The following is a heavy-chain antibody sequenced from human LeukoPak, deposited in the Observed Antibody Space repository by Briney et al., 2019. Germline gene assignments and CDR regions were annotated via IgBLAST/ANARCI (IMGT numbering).Heavy chain of an antibody. J-gene: IGHJ4*02. V-gene: IGHV4-4*02. CDR3: ARDPHSSNQPDY. Sequence: PSGTLSLTCVVSGGSISSSDWWSWVRQPPGKGLEWIGGIYHSGDTNYNPSLKSRVTVSVDKSKNQFSLKLSSVTAADTAVYYCARDPHSSNQPDYWGQGTLVTVSS. CDR2: IYHSGDT. D-gene: IGHD6-13*01. CDR1: GGSISSSDW.